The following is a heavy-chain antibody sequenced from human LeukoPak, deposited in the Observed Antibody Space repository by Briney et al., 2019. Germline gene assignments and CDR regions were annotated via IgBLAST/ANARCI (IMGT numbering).Heavy chain of an antibody. D-gene: IGHD6-19*01. J-gene: IGHJ4*02. CDR2: ISSSGGTM. CDR1: GFTFSSYE. CDR3: ARDRQVDGAFDY. Sequence: GGSLRLSCAASGFTFSSYEMNWVRQAPGKGLEGVSYISSSGGTMYYADSVKGRFTISRDNAKNSLYLQMNSLRVEDTAVYYCARDRQVDGAFDYWGQGTLVTVTS. V-gene: IGHV3-48*03.